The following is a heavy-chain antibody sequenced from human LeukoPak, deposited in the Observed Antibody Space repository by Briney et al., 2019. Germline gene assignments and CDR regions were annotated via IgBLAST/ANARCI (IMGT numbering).Heavy chain of an antibody. Sequence: GESLKIPCKTSGYTFTSYWIGWVRQTPGKGLECMGVIFPRDSDVRYSPSFQGQVIISADKSTNTAYLHWGSLKASDSAMYYCVRSLPGTLLRAYGMDVWGPGTTVTVS. CDR3: VRSLPGTLLRAYGMDV. CDR2: IFPRDSDV. V-gene: IGHV5-51*01. CDR1: GYTFTSYW. J-gene: IGHJ6*02. D-gene: IGHD3-10*01.